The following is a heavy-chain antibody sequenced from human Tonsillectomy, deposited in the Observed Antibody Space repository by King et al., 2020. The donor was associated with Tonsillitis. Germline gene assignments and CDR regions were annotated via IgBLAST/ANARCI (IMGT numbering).Heavy chain of an antibody. V-gene: IGHV3-64D*06. CDR3: VKVGSLYSYSWYQDP. CDR1: GFTFSSSA. CDR2: ISSNGGST. D-gene: IGHD6-13*01. Sequence: VQLVESGGGLVQPGGSLRLSCSASGFTFSSSAMHWVRQAPGKGLEYVSAISSNGGSTYYADSVKGRFTISRDNSKNTLYLQMSSLRAEDTAVYYCVKVGSLYSYSWYQDPWGQGTLVTVSS. J-gene: IGHJ5*02.